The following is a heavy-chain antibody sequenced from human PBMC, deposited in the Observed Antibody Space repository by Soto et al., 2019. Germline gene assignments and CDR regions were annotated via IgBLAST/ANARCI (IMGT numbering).Heavy chain of an antibody. CDR2: IIPILGIA. Sequence: ASVKVSCKASGGTFSSYTISWVRQAPGQGLEWMGRIIPILGIANYAQKFQGRVTITADKSTSTAYMELSSLRSEGTAVYYCARGEDIVVVPADAFDIWGQGTMVTVSS. CDR1: GGTFSSYT. CDR3: ARGEDIVVVPADAFDI. D-gene: IGHD2-2*01. J-gene: IGHJ3*02. V-gene: IGHV1-69*02.